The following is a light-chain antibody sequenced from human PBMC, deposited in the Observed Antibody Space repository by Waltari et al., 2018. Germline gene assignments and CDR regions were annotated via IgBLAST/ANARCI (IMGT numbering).Light chain of an antibody. CDR2: DVN. CDR3: SSYAGSNNYV. V-gene: IGLV2-8*01. CDR1: SRDVGGDDF. Sequence: QSVLTQPPSASGSLGPSVSIPCTVTSRDVGGDDFVSWYQQHPGKAPKLMIYDVNKRPSGVPDRFSGSKSGNTASLTVSGLQADDEADYYCSSYAGSNNYVFGSGTKVTVL. J-gene: IGLJ1*01.